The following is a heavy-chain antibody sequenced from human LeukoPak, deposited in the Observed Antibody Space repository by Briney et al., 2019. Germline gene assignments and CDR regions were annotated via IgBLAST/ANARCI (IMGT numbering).Heavy chain of an antibody. CDR1: GFTFSSYA. D-gene: IGHD3-22*01. Sequence: GGSLRLSCAASGFTFSSYAMSWVRQAPGKGLEWASAISGSGGSTYYADSVKGRFTISRDNSKNTLYLQMNSLRAEDTAVYYCAKAPSITMIVVSVQHWGQGTLVTVSS. CDR2: ISGSGGST. V-gene: IGHV3-23*01. J-gene: IGHJ1*01. CDR3: AKAPSITMIVVSVQH.